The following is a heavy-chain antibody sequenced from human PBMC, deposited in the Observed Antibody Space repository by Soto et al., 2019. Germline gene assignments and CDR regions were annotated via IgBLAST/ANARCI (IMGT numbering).Heavy chain of an antibody. V-gene: IGHV4-34*01. D-gene: IGHD2-8*01. CDR3: ARATRRRYCTNGVCYPYYYYYGMDV. Sequence: SETLSLTCAVYGGSFSGYYWSWLRQPPGKGLEWIGEINHSGSTNYNPSLKSRVTISVDTSKNQFSLKLSSVTAADTAVYYCARATRRRYCTNGVCYPYYYYYGMDVWGQGTTVTVSS. J-gene: IGHJ6*02. CDR2: INHSGST. CDR1: GGSFSGYY.